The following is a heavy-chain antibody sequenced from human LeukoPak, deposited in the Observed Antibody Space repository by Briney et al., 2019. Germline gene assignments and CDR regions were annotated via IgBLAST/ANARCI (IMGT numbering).Heavy chain of an antibody. D-gene: IGHD2-2*01. CDR1: GGSFSGYY. CDR3: ARVKLGDIVLVPAAAFDY. CDR2: INHSGST. J-gene: IGHJ4*02. V-gene: IGHV4-34*01. Sequence: SETLSLTCAVYGGSFSGYYWSWIRKPPGKGLEWIGEINHSGSTNYNPSLKSRVTISVDTSKNQFSLKLSSVTAADTAVYYCARVKLGDIVLVPAAAFDYWGQGTLVTVSS.